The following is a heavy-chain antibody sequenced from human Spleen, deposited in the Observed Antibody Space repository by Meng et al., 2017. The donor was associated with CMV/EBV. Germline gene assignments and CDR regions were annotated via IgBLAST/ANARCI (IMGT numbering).Heavy chain of an antibody. CDR3: ARTSFCTSTGCQNYFDP. D-gene: IGHD2-2*01. V-gene: IGHV4-4*02. J-gene: IGHJ5*02. CDR1: GCIRSPNW. Sequence: GCIRSPNWLSWVRQPPGKGLEWICEIYHSGKTSYNPSLKSRVIISIDKAQNQFSLRVNSVTAADTAVYYCARTSFCTSTGCQNYFDPWGQGTLVTVSS. CDR2: IYHSGKT.